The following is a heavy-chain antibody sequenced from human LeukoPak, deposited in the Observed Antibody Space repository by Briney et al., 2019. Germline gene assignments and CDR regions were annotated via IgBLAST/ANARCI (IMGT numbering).Heavy chain of an antibody. V-gene: IGHV1-69*05. Sequence: GASVKVSCKASGGTFSSYAISWVRQAPGQGLEWMGGIIPIFGTANYAQKFQGRVTITTDESTSTAYMELSSLRSEDTAVYYCARYDFWSGQKYYFDYWGQGTPVTVSS. CDR3: ARYDFWSGQKYYFDY. CDR2: IIPIFGTA. CDR1: GGTFSSYA. D-gene: IGHD3-3*01. J-gene: IGHJ4*02.